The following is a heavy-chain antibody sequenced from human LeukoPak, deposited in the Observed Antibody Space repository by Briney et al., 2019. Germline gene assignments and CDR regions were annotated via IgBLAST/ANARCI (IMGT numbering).Heavy chain of an antibody. CDR1: GFTFSSYA. CDR2: ISSSSSTI. J-gene: IGHJ4*02. Sequence: GGSLRLSCAASGFTFSSYAMSWVRQAPGKGLEWVSYISSSSSTIYYADSVKGRFTISRDNAKNPLYLQMNSLRAEDTAVYYCARGRSGYDYVWGQGTLVTVSS. V-gene: IGHV3-48*01. CDR3: ARGRSGYDYV. D-gene: IGHD5-12*01.